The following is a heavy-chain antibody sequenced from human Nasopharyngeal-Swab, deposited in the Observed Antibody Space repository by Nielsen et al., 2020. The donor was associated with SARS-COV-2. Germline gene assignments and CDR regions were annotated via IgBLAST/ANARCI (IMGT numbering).Heavy chain of an antibody. CDR2: IYPGDSDT. CDR3: ARRPEMATIRAFDI. V-gene: IGHV5-51*01. CDR1: GYSFTSYW. Sequence: GASLKISCKGSGYSFTSYWIGWVRQMPGKGLERMGIIYPGDSDTRYSPSFQGQVTISADKSISTAYLQWSSLKASDTAMYYCARRPEMATIRAFDIWGQGTMVTVSS. D-gene: IGHD5-24*01. J-gene: IGHJ3*02.